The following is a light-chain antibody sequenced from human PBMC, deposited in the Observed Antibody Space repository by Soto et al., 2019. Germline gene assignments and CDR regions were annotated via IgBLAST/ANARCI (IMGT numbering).Light chain of an antibody. V-gene: IGLV2-14*01. J-gene: IGLJ2*01. CDR2: DVS. CDR1: SSDVGGYNY. CDR3: SSYTSSSTYVV. Sequence: QSALTQPASVSGSPGQSITISCTGTSSDVGGYNYVSWYQQHPGKAPKLIIYDVSNRPSGVSNRFSGSKSGNTASLTISGPQAEDEADYYCSSYTSSSTYVVFGGGTKVTVL.